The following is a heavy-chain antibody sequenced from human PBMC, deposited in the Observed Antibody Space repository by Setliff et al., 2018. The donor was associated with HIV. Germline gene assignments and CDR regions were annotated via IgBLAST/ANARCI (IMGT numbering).Heavy chain of an antibody. J-gene: IGHJ3*02. CDR2: INHSGST. CDR1: GGSFSGYY. CDR3: ARPRSYYDSSGYDAFDI. V-gene: IGHV4-34*01. Sequence: SETLSLTCAVYGGSFSGYYWSWIRQPPGKGLEWIGEINHSGSTIYNPSLKSRVTISVDTSKNQFSLKLSSVTAADTAVYYCARPRSYYDSSGYDAFDIWGQGTMVTVSS. D-gene: IGHD3-22*01.